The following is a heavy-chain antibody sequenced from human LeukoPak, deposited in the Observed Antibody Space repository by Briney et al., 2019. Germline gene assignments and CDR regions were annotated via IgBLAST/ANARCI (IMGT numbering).Heavy chain of an antibody. Sequence: GGSLRLSCVASGFTFSSYTMNWVRQAPGKGLEWVSYIDLSGSTLYYVDSVKGRFTISRDNAKNSLYLQMNSLRAEDTAVYYCARERASPLSSAGDAFDIWGQGTMVTVSS. CDR2: IDLSGSTL. D-gene: IGHD6-19*01. CDR3: ARERASPLSSAGDAFDI. CDR1: GFTFSSYT. V-gene: IGHV3-48*04. J-gene: IGHJ3*02.